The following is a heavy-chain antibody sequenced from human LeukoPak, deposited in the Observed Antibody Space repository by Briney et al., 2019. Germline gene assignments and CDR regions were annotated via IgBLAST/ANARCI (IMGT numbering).Heavy chain of an antibody. Sequence: SETLSLTCAVYGGSFSGYYWSWIRQPPGKGLEWIGSIYYSGSTYYNPSLKSRVTISVDTSKNQFSLKLSSVTAADTAVYYCARVYYYDSSGPFDYWGQGTLVTVSS. CDR1: GGSFSGYY. V-gene: IGHV4-34*01. CDR3: ARVYYYDSSGPFDY. D-gene: IGHD3-22*01. J-gene: IGHJ4*02. CDR2: IYYSGST.